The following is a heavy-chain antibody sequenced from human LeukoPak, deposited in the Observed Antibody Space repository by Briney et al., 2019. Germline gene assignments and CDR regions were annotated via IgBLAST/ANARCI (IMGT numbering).Heavy chain of an antibody. CDR3: AQSPYYYDSSGYYYFDY. Sequence: ASVTVSCKASGGTFSSYAISWVRQAPGQGLEWMGRIIPILGIANYAQKFQGRVTITADKSTSTAYMELSSLRSEDTAVYYCAQSPYYYDSSGYYYFDYWGQGTLVTVSS. V-gene: IGHV1-69*04. CDR2: IIPILGIA. CDR1: GGTFSSYA. J-gene: IGHJ4*02. D-gene: IGHD3-22*01.